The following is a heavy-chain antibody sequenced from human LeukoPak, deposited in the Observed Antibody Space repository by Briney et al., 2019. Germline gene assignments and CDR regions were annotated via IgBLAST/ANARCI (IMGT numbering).Heavy chain of an antibody. D-gene: IGHD3-22*01. J-gene: IGHJ4*02. CDR2: TYYSGST. Sequence: PSETLSLTCTVSGGSISSYYWSWIRQPPGKGLEWIGCTYYSGSTIYSPSLKSRVTISVDTSRNQLSLRLSSVTAADTAVYYCARGAYYPDYRGQGTLVTVSS. V-gene: IGHV4-59*03. CDR1: GGSISSYY. CDR3: ARGAYYPDY.